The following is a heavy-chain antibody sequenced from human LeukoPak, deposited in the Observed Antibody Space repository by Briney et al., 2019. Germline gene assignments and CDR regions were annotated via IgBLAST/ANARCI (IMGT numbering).Heavy chain of an antibody. CDR2: MDSRGDT. V-gene: IGHV3-53*01. D-gene: IGHD6-13*01. J-gene: IGHJ5*02. Sequence: GGSLRLSCAASGFTVSDNYMSWVRQAPGKGLEWVSVMDSRGDTYYANSVKGRFTFSRDISKNTLYLQMNGLRTEDTAIYYCARDAPQVPAAGVLASWGQGTLVIVSS. CDR3: ARDAPQVPAAGVLAS. CDR1: GFTVSDNY.